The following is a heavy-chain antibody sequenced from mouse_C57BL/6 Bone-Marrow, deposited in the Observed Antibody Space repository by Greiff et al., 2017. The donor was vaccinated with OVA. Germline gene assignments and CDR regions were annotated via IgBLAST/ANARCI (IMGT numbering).Heavy chain of an antibody. CDR2: IDPENGDT. Sequence: EVQLQQSGAELVRPGASVKLSCTASGFNIKDDYMHWVKQRPEQGLEWIGWIDPENGDTEYASKFQGKATITADTSSNTAYLQLSSLTSEDTAVYYCTPIYYGNLFAYWGQGTLVTVSA. V-gene: IGHV14-4*01. D-gene: IGHD2-1*01. CDR3: TPIYYGNLFAY. J-gene: IGHJ3*01. CDR1: GFNIKDDY.